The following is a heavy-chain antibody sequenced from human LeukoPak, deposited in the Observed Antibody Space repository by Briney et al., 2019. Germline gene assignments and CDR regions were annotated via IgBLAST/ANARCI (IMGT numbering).Heavy chain of an antibody. CDR1: GGSFSGYY. V-gene: IGHV4-34*01. D-gene: IGHD3-9*01. CDR2: INHSGST. J-gene: IGHJ6*04. Sequence: PSETLSLTCAVYGGSFSGYYWSWIRRPPGKGLEWIGEINHSGSTNYNPSLKSRVTISVDTSKNQFSLKLSSVTAADTAVYYCVRLPHDWLLTVHYYGMDVWGKGTTVTVSS. CDR3: VRLPHDWLLTVHYYGMDV.